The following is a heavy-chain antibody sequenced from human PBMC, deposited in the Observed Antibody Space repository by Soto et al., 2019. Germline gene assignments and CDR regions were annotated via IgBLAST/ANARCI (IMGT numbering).Heavy chain of an antibody. Sequence: ASVKISCKTSGYTFTTYYMHWVRQAAGQGLEWMGIITPSGGSTSYAQKFQRSVTMTRDTSTSTVYMELSSLRSEDTVVYYCARSTHSSGSFDYWGQGTLVTVSS. J-gene: IGHJ4*02. CDR2: ITPSGGST. CDR1: GYTFTTYY. CDR3: ARSTHSSGSFDY. V-gene: IGHV1-46*01. D-gene: IGHD2-15*01.